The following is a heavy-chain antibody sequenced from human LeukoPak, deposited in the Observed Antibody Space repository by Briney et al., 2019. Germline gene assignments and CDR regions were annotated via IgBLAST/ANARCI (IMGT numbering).Heavy chain of an antibody. CDR3: AKYDFWSVYYMGAFDI. V-gene: IGHV3-23*01. Sequence: GGSLRLSCAASGFTFSSYAMSWVRQAPGKGLEWVSAISGSGGSTYYADSVKGRFTISRDNSKNTLYLQMNSLRAEDTAVYYCAKYDFWSVYYMGAFDIWGQGTMVTVSS. CDR2: ISGSGGST. CDR1: GFTFSSYA. D-gene: IGHD3-3*01. J-gene: IGHJ3*02.